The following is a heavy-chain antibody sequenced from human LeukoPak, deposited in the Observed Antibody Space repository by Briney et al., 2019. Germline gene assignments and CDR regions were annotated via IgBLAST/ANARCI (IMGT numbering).Heavy chain of an antibody. CDR1: GGSISSYY. D-gene: IGHD3-22*01. CDR3: ARGPHYYDSSGYALYYFDY. J-gene: IGHJ4*02. Sequence: SETLSLTCTVSGGSISSYYWSWIRQPPGKGLEWIGYICYSGSTNYNPSLKSRVTISVDTSKNQFSLKLSSVTAADTAVYYCARGPHYYDSSGYALYYFDYWGQGTLVTVSS. V-gene: IGHV4-59*01. CDR2: ICYSGST.